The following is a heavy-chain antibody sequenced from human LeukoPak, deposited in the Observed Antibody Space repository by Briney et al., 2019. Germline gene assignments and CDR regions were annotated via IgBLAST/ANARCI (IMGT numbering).Heavy chain of an antibody. D-gene: IGHD3-3*01. CDR2: FDPKDGDT. CDR1: GYTLTELS. CDR3: ARGSAIFGVVTETGFDY. Sequence: ASVKVSCKVSGYTLTELSVHWARQAPGKGLEWMGNFDPKDGDTIYAQKFQGRVTITADKSTSTAYMELSSLRSEDTAVYYCARGSAIFGVVTETGFDYWGQGTLVTVSS. V-gene: IGHV1-24*01. J-gene: IGHJ4*02.